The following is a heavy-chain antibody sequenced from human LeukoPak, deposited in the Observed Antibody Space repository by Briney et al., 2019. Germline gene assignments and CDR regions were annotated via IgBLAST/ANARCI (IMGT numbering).Heavy chain of an antibody. J-gene: IGHJ4*02. CDR3: AGWYGSGWYYLDY. Sequence: GGSLRLSCAASGFIFSRYSMNWVRQAPGKGLEWVSSISSSGGYIYSADSVKGRFTIFRDNAENSLYLQMNSLRAKDTAVYYCAGWYGSGWYYLDYWGQGTLVTVSS. V-gene: IGHV3-21*01. CDR2: ISSSGGYI. CDR1: GFIFSRYS. D-gene: IGHD6-19*01.